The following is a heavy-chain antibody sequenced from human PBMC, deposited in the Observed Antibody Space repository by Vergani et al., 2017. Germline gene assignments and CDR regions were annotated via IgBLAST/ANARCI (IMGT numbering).Heavy chain of an antibody. CDR3: ARDVILPDIVVVPAAIAGWFDP. V-gene: IGHV3-64*01. CDR2: ISSNGGST. J-gene: IGHJ5*02. Sequence: EVQLVESGGGLVQPGGSLRLSCAASGFTFSSYAMHWVRQAPGKGLEYVSAISSNGGSTYYANSVKGRFTISRDNSKNTLYLQMGSLRAEDMAVYYCARDVILPDIVVVPAAIAGWFDPWGQGTLVTVSS. CDR1: GFTFSSYA. D-gene: IGHD2-2*02.